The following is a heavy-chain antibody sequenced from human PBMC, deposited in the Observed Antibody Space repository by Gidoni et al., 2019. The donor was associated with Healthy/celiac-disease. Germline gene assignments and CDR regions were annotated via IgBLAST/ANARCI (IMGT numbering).Heavy chain of an antibody. V-gene: IGHV4-30-2*01. CDR2: IYHSGST. Sequence: QLQLQESGSGLVKPSQTLSLTCAVSGGSISSGGYSWSWIRQPPGKGLEWIGYIYHSGSTYYNPSLKSRVTISVDRSKNQFSLKLSSVTAADTAVYYCARDSYYDSSGYHPGMDVWGQGTTVTVSS. J-gene: IGHJ6*02. CDR1: GGSISSGGYS. CDR3: ARDSYYDSSGYHPGMDV. D-gene: IGHD3-22*01.